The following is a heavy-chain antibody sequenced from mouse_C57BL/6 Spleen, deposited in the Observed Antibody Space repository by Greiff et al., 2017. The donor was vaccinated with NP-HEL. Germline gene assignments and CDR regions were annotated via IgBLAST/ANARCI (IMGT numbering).Heavy chain of an antibody. V-gene: IGHV1-52*01. J-gene: IGHJ2*01. CDR2: IDPSDSET. CDR3: ARGNSGTDYFDY. D-gene: IGHD3-2*02. Sequence: VQLQQSGAELVRPGSSVKLSCKASGYTFTSYWMHWVKQRPIQGLEWIGNIDPSDSETHYNQKFKDKATLTVDKSSSTAYMQLSSLTSEDSAVYYCARGNSGTDYFDYWGQGTTLTVSS. CDR1: GYTFTSYW.